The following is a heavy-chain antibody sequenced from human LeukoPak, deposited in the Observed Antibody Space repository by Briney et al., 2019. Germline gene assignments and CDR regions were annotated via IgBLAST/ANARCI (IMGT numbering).Heavy chain of an antibody. V-gene: IGHV3-21*01. D-gene: IGHD4-17*01. Sequence: GGSLRLSCVASGFTFTTYSMNWVRLAPGKGLEWVSSISTTGDFIHYADSAKGRFTISRDNAKNSLYLQMNSLRDEDTAVYYCARAVTTVTRGGLVFDYWGQGTLVTVSS. J-gene: IGHJ4*02. CDR3: ARAVTTVTRGGLVFDY. CDR1: GFTFTTYS. CDR2: ISTTGDFI.